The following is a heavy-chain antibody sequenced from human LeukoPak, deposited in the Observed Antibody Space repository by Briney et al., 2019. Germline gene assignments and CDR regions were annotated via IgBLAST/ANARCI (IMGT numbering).Heavy chain of an antibody. CDR1: GYTLTELS. Sequence: ASVKVSCEVFGYTLTELSMHWVRQAPGKGLEWMGGFDPEDGETIYAQKFQGRVTMTEDTSTDTAYMELSSLRSEDTAVYYCATHIRTGIVATILRFDYWGQGTLVTVSS. CDR3: ATHIRTGIVATILRFDY. J-gene: IGHJ4*02. V-gene: IGHV1-24*01. CDR2: FDPEDGET. D-gene: IGHD5-12*01.